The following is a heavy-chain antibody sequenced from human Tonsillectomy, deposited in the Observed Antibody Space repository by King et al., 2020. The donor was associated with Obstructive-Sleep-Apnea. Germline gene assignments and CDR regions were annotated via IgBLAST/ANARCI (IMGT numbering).Heavy chain of an antibody. V-gene: IGHV3-11*01. J-gene: IGHJ4*02. CDR1: GFPFSDYY. CDR2: ISSRGSTI. D-gene: IGHD2-2*03. Sequence: VQLVESGGRLVKPGGSLRLSCAASGFPFSDYYISWIRQAPGRGLEWVSLISSRGSTIKYADPVKGRFTISRDNARNSVYLQMKSLRVEDTAVYYCARDWDLDIILAPTATFVYWGQGTLVTVSS. CDR3: ARDWDLDIILAPTATFVY.